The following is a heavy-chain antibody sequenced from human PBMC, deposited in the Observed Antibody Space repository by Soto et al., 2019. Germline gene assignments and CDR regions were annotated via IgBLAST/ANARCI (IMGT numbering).Heavy chain of an antibody. Sequence: GSLLLTCSASGFTFSSFGLHWVRQAPGKGLEWVSLIWYDGSKKSYGDSVKGRFTISRDNSRNTVYLQMNSLRDDDTAVYYCARDASYYSLWSGYYPSRNGMDVWGQGTKVTVYS. J-gene: IGHJ6*02. D-gene: IGHD3-3*01. CDR3: ARDASYYSLWSGYYPSRNGMDV. CDR2: IWYDGSKK. CDR1: GFTFSSFG. V-gene: IGHV3-33*01.